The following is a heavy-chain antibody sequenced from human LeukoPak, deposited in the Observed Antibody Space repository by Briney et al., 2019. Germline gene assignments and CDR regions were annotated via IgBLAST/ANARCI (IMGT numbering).Heavy chain of an antibody. V-gene: IGHV3-48*03. CDR2: IHRSGTTV. CDR3: AGGGGYYYYMDV. J-gene: IGHJ6*03. D-gene: IGHD3-16*01. CDR1: GFTFSSYQ. Sequence: GGSLRLSCVASGFTFSSYQMNWVRQAPGKGLEWLSYIHRSGTTVYYADSVKGRFTVSRDNTKNSLYLQMNSLRAEDTAVYYCAGGGGYYYYMDVWGKGTTVTVSS.